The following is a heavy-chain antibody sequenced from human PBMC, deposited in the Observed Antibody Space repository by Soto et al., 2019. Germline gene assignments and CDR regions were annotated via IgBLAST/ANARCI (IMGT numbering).Heavy chain of an antibody. V-gene: IGHV3-74*01. CDR2: INSEGTTT. Sequence: EVQLVESGGGLVQPGGSLRLSCAASGFTFSSYWMQWVRQAPGKGLVWVSRINSEGTTTFYADSVKRRFTISRDNAKNTLYLQMNSLRAEDTAVYYCGRAPGGTGIVDYWGQGNLVTVSS. CDR1: GFTFSSYW. D-gene: IGHD7-27*01. J-gene: IGHJ4*02. CDR3: GRAPGGTGIVDY.